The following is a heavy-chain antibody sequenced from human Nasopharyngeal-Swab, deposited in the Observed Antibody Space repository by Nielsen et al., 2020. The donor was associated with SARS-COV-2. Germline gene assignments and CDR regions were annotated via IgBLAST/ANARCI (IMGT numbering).Heavy chain of an antibody. CDR3: ARWSVAQTPQPYGMDV. CDR1: GGSFSGYY. CDR2: INHSGST. Sequence: GSLRLSCAVYGGSFSGYYWSWIRQPPGKGLEWIGEINHSGSTNYNPSLKSRVTMSVDTSKNQFSLKLSSVTAADTAVYYCARWSVAQTPQPYGMDVWGQGTTVTVSS. D-gene: IGHD6-19*01. V-gene: IGHV4-34*01. J-gene: IGHJ6*02.